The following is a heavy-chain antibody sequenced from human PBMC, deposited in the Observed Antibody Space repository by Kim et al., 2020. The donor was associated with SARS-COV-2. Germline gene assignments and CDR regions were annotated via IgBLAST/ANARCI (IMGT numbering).Heavy chain of an antibody. CDR2: GDT. J-gene: IGHJ4*02. CDR3: ARGRLPVGY. D-gene: IGHD2-8*02. V-gene: IGHV1-8*01. Sequence: GDTGYGQKVQGRVNMTRNPSISTAYMELSSLRSEDTAVYYCARGRLPVGYWGQGTLVTVSS.